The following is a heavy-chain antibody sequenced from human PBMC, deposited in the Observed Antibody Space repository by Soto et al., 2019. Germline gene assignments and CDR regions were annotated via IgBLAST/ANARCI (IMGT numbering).Heavy chain of an antibody. CDR3: TRDHYGRGFSSGAFDS. V-gene: IGHV3-49*03. D-gene: IGHD5-18*01. J-gene: IGHJ4*02. CDR1: GFTIGDYA. CDR2: IKSKAFGGTP. Sequence: PGGSMRLSCSPSGFTIGDYAMNWFSQAPGKGLEWVGFIKSKAFGGTPEYAASVKGRFTISRDDSKSIAYLQMNSLKTDDSAVYYCTRDHYGRGFSSGAFDSWGQGTLVTVSS.